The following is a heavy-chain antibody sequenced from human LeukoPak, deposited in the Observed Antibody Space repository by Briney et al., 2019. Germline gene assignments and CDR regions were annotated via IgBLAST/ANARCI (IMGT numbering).Heavy chain of an antibody. J-gene: IGHJ4*02. CDR3: AKGDYDFWSGYLVY. D-gene: IGHD3-3*01. V-gene: IGHV3-23*01. Sequence: PGGSLRLSCAASGFTFSSYAMSWVRQAPGKGLEWVSAISGSGGSTYYADPVKGRFTISRDNSKNTLYLQMNSLRAEDTAVYYCAKGDYDFWSGYLVYWGQGTLVTVSS. CDR2: ISGSGGST. CDR1: GFTFSSYA.